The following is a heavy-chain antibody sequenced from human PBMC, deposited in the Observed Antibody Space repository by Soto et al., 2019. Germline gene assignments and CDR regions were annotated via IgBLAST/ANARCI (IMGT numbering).Heavy chain of an antibody. Sequence: PSETLSLTCAVYGVSFSGYYWSWIRQPPGKGLEWIGEINHSGSTNYNPSLKSRVTISVDTSKNQFSLKLSSVTAADTAVYYCASLPGTCIAEAGSGRGSFDPWGQGNLVTVSS. CDR2: INHSGST. CDR1: GVSFSGYY. V-gene: IGHV4-34*01. D-gene: IGHD6-13*01. J-gene: IGHJ5*02. CDR3: ASLPGTCIAEAGSGRGSFDP.